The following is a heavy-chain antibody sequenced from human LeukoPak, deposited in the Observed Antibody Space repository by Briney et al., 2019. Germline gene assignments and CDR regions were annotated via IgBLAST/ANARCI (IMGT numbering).Heavy chain of an antibody. CDR1: GGSISSSSYY. Sequence: SETLSLTCTVSGGSISSSSYYWGWIRQPPGKGLEWIGSIYYSGSTYYNPSLKSRVTISVDTSKNQFSLKLSSVTAADTAVYYCARVGLRYFDWLSWGQGTLVTVSS. D-gene: IGHD3-9*01. CDR2: IYYSGST. CDR3: ARVGLRYFDWLS. J-gene: IGHJ5*02. V-gene: IGHV4-39*07.